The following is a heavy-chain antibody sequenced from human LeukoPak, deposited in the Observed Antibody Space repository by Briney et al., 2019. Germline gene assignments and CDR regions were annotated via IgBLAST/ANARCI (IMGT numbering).Heavy chain of an antibody. Sequence: GGSLRLSCAASGFTFSNSWMNWVRQTPGKGLEWVGRIKSKTDGETTEYATPVKDRFTISRDESKATVYLQMNSLKTEDTAVYYCSTISPQRGYIYGYYFDSWGQGTLVIVSA. CDR1: GFTFSNSW. J-gene: IGHJ4*02. CDR3: STISPQRGYIYGYYFDS. D-gene: IGHD5-18*01. V-gene: IGHV3-15*01. CDR2: IKSKTDGETT.